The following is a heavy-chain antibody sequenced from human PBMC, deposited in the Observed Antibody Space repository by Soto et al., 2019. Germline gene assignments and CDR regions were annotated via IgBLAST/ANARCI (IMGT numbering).Heavy chain of an antibody. CDR2: IYYSGST. V-gene: IGHV4-59*01. J-gene: IGHJ6*02. CDR1: GGSISSYY. CDR3: AREEYPYYDILTGRTYYYGMDV. D-gene: IGHD3-9*01. Sequence: SETLSLTCTVSGGSISSYYWSWIRQPPGKGLEWIGYIYYSGSTNYNPSLKSRVTISVDTSKNQLSLKLSSVTAADTAVYYCAREEYPYYDILTGRTYYYGMDVWGQGTTVTVSS.